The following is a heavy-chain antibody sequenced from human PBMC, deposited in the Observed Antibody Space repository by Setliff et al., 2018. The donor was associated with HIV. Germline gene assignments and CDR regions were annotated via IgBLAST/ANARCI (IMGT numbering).Heavy chain of an antibody. J-gene: IGHJ4*02. CDR3: ARVGLSAVPFPTVY. CDR1: GGSFNILG. Sequence: EASVKVSCKASGGSFNILGFTWVRQAPGQGLEWVGGIIPVVDAPIYAQRFQGRVVITADKSTGTAYMQLSSLKFEDTAVYYCARVGLSAVPFPTVYWGQGTLVTVSS. V-gene: IGHV1-69*06. CDR2: IIPVVDAP. D-gene: IGHD4-4*01.